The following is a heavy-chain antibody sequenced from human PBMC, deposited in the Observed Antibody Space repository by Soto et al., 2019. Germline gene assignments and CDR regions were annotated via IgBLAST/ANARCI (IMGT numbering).Heavy chain of an antibody. Sequence: GGSLRLSCAASGFTFSSYGMHWVRQAPGKGLEWVAVIWYDGSNKYYADSVKGRFTISRDNSKNTLYLQMNSLRAEDTAVYYCARGGSSGYYYECKGDYWGQGTLVTVSS. CDR3: ARGGSSGYYYECKGDY. D-gene: IGHD3-22*01. J-gene: IGHJ4*02. CDR2: IWYDGSNK. V-gene: IGHV3-33*01. CDR1: GFTFSSYG.